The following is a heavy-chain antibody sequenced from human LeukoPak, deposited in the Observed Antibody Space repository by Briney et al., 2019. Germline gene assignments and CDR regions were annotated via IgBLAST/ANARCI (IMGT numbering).Heavy chain of an antibody. D-gene: IGHD3-10*01. J-gene: IGHJ5*02. V-gene: IGHV4-4*07. CDR2: IYTSGST. CDR1: GGSISSYY. Sequence: SETLSLTCTVSGGSISSYYWSWIRQPAGKGLEWIGRIYTSGSTNYNPSLKSRVTMSVDTSKNQFSPKLSSVTAADTAVYYCARASRLWFGELSLGWFDPWGQGTLVTVSS. CDR3: ARASRLWFGELSLGWFDP.